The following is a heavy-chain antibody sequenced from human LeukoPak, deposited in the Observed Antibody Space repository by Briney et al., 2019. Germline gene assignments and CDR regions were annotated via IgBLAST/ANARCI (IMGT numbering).Heavy chain of an antibody. CDR2: ISSTAITI. V-gene: IGHV3-48*01. CDR1: GFTFNTYS. CDR3: ARASAGLRGHYRGRTYYPSYFDL. J-gene: IGHJ4*02. D-gene: IGHD3-22*01. Sequence: GGSLRLSCVGSGFTFNTYSLNWVRQAPGKGLEWVSYISSTAITIDYADSVRGRFTISRDNAKNSLFLQMNSLRAEDTAVYFCARASAGLRGHYRGRTYYPSYFDLWGQGTQVTVSS.